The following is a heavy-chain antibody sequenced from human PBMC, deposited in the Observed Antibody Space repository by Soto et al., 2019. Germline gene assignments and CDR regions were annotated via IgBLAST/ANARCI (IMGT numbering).Heavy chain of an antibody. CDR3: ARGEEWLVPPRYCDH. Sequence: QVQLVQSGVEVKKPGSSVKVSCKASGGTFSSYAISWVRQAPGQGLEWMGGIIPILGTANRAQKFEDRVTLTADKSTSTAHMEVSSLRSEDTAVYYCARGEEWLVPPRYCDHWGQGTLVIVSS. CDR2: IIPILGTA. V-gene: IGHV1-69*06. J-gene: IGHJ4*02. CDR1: GGTFSSYA. D-gene: IGHD6-19*01.